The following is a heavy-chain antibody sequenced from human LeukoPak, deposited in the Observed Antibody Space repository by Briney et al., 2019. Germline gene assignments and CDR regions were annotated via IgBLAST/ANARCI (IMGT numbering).Heavy chain of an antibody. J-gene: IGHJ4*02. CDR2: INTNTGNP. D-gene: IGHD1-1*01. CDR3: ARVEANDEGEGHLAPDY. CDR1: GYTFTSYA. Sequence: ASVKVSCKASGYTFTSYAMNWVRQAPGQGLEWMGWINTNTGNPTYAQGFTGRFVFSLDTSVSTAYLQISSLKAEDTAVYYCARVEANDEGEGHLAPDYWGQGTLVTVSS. V-gene: IGHV7-4-1*02.